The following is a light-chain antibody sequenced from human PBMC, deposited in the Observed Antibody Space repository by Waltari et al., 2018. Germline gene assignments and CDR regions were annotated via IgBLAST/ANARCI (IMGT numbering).Light chain of an antibody. J-gene: IGLJ3*02. Sequence: QSVLTQPPSTSGTPGQRVTISCSGSSSNIGPYYVYWYHQLPGTAPKLLIYRNNQRPSGVPDLFSGSKSGTSASLAISWLRSEDEADYYCATWDDSLTAWVFGGGTKLTVL. V-gene: IGLV1-47*01. CDR2: RNN. CDR3: ATWDDSLTAWV. CDR1: SSNIGPYY.